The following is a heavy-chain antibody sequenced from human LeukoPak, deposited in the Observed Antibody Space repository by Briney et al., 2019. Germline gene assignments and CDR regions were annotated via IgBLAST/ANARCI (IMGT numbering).Heavy chain of an antibody. CDR2: IHYTVST. CDR1: GGSISNDY. D-gene: IGHD6-13*01. J-gene: IGHJ4*02. V-gene: IGHV4-59*01. Sequence: PSQSLSPTCTLAGGSISNDYWSWIRQPPRKGLEWIGYIHYTVSTNYNPSLKSRVTISVDTSKNQFSLKLSSVTAADTAVYYCARDRRRGYSSSWYDRWGQGTLVTVSS. CDR3: ARDRRRGYSSSWYDR.